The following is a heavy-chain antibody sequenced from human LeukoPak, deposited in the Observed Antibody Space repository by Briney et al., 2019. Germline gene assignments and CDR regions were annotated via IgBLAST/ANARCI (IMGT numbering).Heavy chain of an antibody. V-gene: IGHV3-7*01. J-gene: IGHJ4*02. Sequence: PGGSLRLSCAASGFSFISYRMSWVRQAPGKGLEWVANIKKDGSEKYSVDSVKGRFTISRDNAKKSLYLQMNSLRAEDMAVYYCARHLSGVTGYTYGRGIDYWGQGTLVTVSS. D-gene: IGHD5-18*01. CDR1: GFSFISYR. CDR3: ARHLSGVTGYTYGRGIDY. CDR2: IKKDGSEK.